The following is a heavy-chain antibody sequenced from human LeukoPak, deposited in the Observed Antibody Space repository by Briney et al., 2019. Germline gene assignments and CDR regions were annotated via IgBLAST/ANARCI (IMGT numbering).Heavy chain of an antibody. CDR1: GFTFSSYW. J-gene: IGHJ4*02. Sequence: PGVSLRLSCAASGFTFSSYWMTWVRQAPGKGLEWVANMNQDGSEKYHVDSVKDRFTISRDNAKNSLYLQMNSLRAEDTAVYYCARSDSSSWYSLHDYWGQGTLVTVSS. D-gene: IGHD6-13*01. V-gene: IGHV3-7*01. CDR3: ARSDSSSWYSLHDY. CDR2: MNQDGSEK.